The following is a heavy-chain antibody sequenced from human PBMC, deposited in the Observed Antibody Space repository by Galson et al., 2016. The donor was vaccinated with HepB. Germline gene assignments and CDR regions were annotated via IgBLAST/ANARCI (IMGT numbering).Heavy chain of an antibody. CDR2: ISSSNTYI. Sequence: SLRLSCAASGFSFSIYSMNWVRQAPGEGLEWVSSISSSNTYIDYADSVKGRFTISRDNAKNSLYLQMNSLRVEGTAVYYCARVRPRSGYCFDYWGQGTLVTVSS. J-gene: IGHJ4*02. CDR1: GFSFSIYS. V-gene: IGHV3-21*01. D-gene: IGHD5-12*01. CDR3: ARVRPRSGYCFDY.